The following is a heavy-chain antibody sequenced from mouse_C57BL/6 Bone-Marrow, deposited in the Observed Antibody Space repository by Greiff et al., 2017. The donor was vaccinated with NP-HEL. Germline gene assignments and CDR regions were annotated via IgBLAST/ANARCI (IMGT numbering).Heavy chain of an antibody. J-gene: IGHJ2*01. Sequence: QVQLKQPGAELVMPGASVKLSCKASGYTFTSYWMHWVKQRPGQGLEWIGEIDPSDSYTNYNQKFKGKSTLTVDKSSRTAYMQLSSLTSEDSAVYYCARYRYHYYGSSWDYFDYWGQGTTLTVSS. CDR1: GYTFTSYW. CDR3: ARYRYHYYGSSWDYFDY. D-gene: IGHD1-1*01. CDR2: IDPSDSYT. V-gene: IGHV1-69*01.